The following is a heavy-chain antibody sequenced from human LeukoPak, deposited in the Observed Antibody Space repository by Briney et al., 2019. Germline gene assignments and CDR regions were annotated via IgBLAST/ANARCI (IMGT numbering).Heavy chain of an antibody. CDR1: GFTFSSYE. V-gene: IGHV3-48*03. CDR2: ISSSGSTI. Sequence: PGGSLRLSCAASGFTFSSYEMNWVRQAPGKGLEWVSKISSSGSTINYADSVKGRFTISRDNAKNSLYLQTNSLRAEDTAVYYCARVFYLYGSSSARFDYWGQGTLVTVSS. CDR3: ARVFYLYGSSSARFDY. J-gene: IGHJ4*02. D-gene: IGHD6-6*01.